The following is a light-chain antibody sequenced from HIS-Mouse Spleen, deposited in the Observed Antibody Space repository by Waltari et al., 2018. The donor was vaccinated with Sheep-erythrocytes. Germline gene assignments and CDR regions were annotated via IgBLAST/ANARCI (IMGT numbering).Light chain of an antibody. J-gene: IGLJ1*01. CDR1: SSDVGGYNY. Sequence: QSALTQPRSVSGSPGQSVTISCTGTSSDVGGYNYVSWYQQHPGKAPKLMIYDVSKRPSGVPDGFSGSKAGNTASLTISGLQAEDDADYYCCSYAGSYNHVFATGTKVTVL. CDR3: CSYAGSYNHV. CDR2: DVS. V-gene: IGLV2-11*01.